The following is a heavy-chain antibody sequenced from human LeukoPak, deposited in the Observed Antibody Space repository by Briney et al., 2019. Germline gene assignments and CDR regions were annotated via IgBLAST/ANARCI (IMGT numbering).Heavy chain of an antibody. V-gene: IGHV3-30*18. Sequence: PGGSLRLSCAASGFIFRNYAMHWVRQAPGKGLEWVAIISYDGTKTYYADSVKGRFTISRDNSKNTLYLQMNSLRVDDTAVYYCAKSLDYGGNRARLDFWGQGTLVTVSS. CDR2: ISYDGTKT. CDR1: GFIFRNYA. D-gene: IGHD4-23*01. CDR3: AKSLDYGGNRARLDF. J-gene: IGHJ4*02.